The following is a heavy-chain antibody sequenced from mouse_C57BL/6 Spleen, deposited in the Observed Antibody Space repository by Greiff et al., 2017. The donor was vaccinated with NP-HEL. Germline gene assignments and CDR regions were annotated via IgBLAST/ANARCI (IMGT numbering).Heavy chain of an antibody. Sequence: QVQLQQPGAELVMPGASVKLSCKASGYTFTSYWMHWVKQRPGQGLEWIGEIDPSDSYTNYNQKFKGKSTLTVDKSSSTAYMQLSSLTSEDSAVYYCARGVVDAMDYWGQGTSGTVSS. V-gene: IGHV1-69*01. CDR3: ARGVVDAMDY. CDR1: GYTFTSYW. CDR2: IDPSDSYT. D-gene: IGHD1-1*02. J-gene: IGHJ4*01.